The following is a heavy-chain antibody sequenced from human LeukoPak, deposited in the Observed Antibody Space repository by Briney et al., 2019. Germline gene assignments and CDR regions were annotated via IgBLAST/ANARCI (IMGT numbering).Heavy chain of an antibody. CDR1: GYTFNSHY. D-gene: IGHD3-9*01. Sequence: ASVKVSCKTSGYTFNSHYVGWVRQAPGQGLEWMGWISGYNGKTNYAQKLQGRVTMTTDTSTTTAYMELRSLRSDDTAVYYCARAPYDILTGYPYFFDYWGQGTLVTVSS. CDR3: ARAPYDILTGYPYFFDY. J-gene: IGHJ4*02. V-gene: IGHV1-18*01. CDR2: ISGYNGKT.